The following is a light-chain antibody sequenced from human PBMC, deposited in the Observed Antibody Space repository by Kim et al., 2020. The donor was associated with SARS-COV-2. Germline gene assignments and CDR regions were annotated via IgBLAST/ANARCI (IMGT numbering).Light chain of an antibody. CDR2: KAS. J-gene: IGKJ1*01. V-gene: IGKV1-5*03. Sequence: RVTIPCRASRKFDDFLAWYQQKPGGAPKLLIFKASTLKSGVPSRFSGSGSGTEFTLTTSSLQPDDFGTYYCQQYRSYPWTFGQGTKVDIK. CDR3: QQYRSYPWT. CDR1: RKFDDF.